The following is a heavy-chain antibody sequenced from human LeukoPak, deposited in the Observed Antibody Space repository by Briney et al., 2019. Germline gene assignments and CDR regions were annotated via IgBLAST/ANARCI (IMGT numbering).Heavy chain of an antibody. CDR1: GFTFDDYG. D-gene: IGHD6-13*01. V-gene: IGHV3-20*04. CDR3: ARDPSVGRIAAAGTNWFDP. Sequence: PGGSLRLSCAASGFTFDDYGMSWVRQAPGKGLEWVSGINWNGGSTGYADSVKGRFTISRDNAKNSLYLQMNSLRAEDTAFYYCARDPSVGRIAAAGTNWFDPWGQGTLVTVSS. CDR2: INWNGGST. J-gene: IGHJ5*02.